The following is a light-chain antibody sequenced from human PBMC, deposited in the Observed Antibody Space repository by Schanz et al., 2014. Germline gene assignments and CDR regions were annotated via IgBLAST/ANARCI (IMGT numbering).Light chain of an antibody. CDR1: QGISTW. Sequence: DIQMTQSPSSVSASVGDRVTITCRASQGISTWLAWYQQQPGRAPKLLIYAASTLNSGVPSRFSGSGSGTDFTLTISSLHPDDFATYFCQQVNSFPFTFGPGTKVILK. V-gene: IGKV1-12*01. CDR3: QQVNSFPFT. J-gene: IGKJ3*01. CDR2: AAS.